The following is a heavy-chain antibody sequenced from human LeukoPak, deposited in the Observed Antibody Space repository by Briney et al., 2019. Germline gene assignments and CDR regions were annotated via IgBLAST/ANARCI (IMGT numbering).Heavy chain of an antibody. D-gene: IGHD5-12*01. CDR3: AKGYSHFDY. J-gene: IGHJ4*02. CDR2: ISVSGGST. Sequence: GGSLRLSCAASGFTFSSYAMTWVRQAPGKGLEWVSAISVSGGSTYYADSVKGRFTISRDSSKNTLSLQINSLRAEDTAVYYCAKGYSHFDYWGQGTLVTVSS. CDR1: GFTFSSYA. V-gene: IGHV3-23*01.